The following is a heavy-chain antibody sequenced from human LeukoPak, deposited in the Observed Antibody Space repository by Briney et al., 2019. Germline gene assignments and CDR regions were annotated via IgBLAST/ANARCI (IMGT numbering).Heavy chain of an antibody. D-gene: IGHD5-24*01. J-gene: IGHJ6*03. CDR1: GGSISSSSYY. V-gene: IGHV4-39*01. CDR2: IYYSGST. Sequence: KPSETLSLTCTVSGGSISSSSYYWGWIRQPPGKGLEWIGSIYYSGSTYYNPSLKSRVTISVDTSKNQFSLKLSSVTAADTAVYYCARQGRDGYKVYYMDVWGKGTTVTVSS. CDR3: ARQGRDGYKVYYMDV.